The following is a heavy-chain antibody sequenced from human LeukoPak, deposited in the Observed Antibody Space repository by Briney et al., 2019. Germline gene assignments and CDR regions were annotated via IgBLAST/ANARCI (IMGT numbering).Heavy chain of an antibody. J-gene: IGHJ4*02. CDR2: IGGSGDST. Sequence: GGSLRRSCAASGFTFSSYAMSWVRQAPGKGLEWVSDIGGSGDSTFYADSVKGRFTISRDNSKNTMYLQMNSLRAEDTAVYYCAKALGGSPFDYWGQGTLVTVSS. CDR1: GFTFSSYA. V-gene: IGHV3-23*01. D-gene: IGHD3-3*01. CDR3: AKALGGSPFDY.